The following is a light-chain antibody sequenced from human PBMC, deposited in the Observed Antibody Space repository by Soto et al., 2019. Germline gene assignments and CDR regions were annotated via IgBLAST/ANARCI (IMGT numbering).Light chain of an antibody. V-gene: IGKV1-12*01. CDR1: QDISSW. CDR2: AAS. CDR3: QQARSLHPT. J-gene: IGKJ5*01. Sequence: DIQMTQSPSSVAASVGDRVTITCRARQDISSWLAWYQQKPGKAPKIMIYAASSLQGRVPSRFSGSGSGTEVTLAISSLQPEDFATYYCQQARSLHPTFGQGTRLDIK.